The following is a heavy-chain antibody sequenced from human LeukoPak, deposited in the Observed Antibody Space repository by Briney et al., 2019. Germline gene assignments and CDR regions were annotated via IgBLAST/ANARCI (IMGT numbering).Heavy chain of an antibody. J-gene: IGHJ4*02. CDR3: VRADSGSYQAYFDY. CDR2: IYHSGST. Sequence: SETLSLTCAVSGGSISSSNWWSWVRQPPGKGLEWIGEIYHSGSTNYNPSLKSRVTISVDKSKNQFSLKLSSVTAADTAVYYCVRADSGSYQAYFDYWGQGTLVTVSS. D-gene: IGHD1-26*01. V-gene: IGHV4-4*02. CDR1: GGSISSSNW.